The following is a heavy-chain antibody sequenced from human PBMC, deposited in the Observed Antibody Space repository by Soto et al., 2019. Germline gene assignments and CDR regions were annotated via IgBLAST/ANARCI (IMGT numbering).Heavy chain of an antibody. CDR1: GYSFTDYH. CDR3: ARGSSTDWSNGVCSVFYNQDMDV. J-gene: IGHJ6*02. D-gene: IGHD2-8*01. Sequence: ASGKVSCRASGYSFTDYHIHWVRQAPGQGLEWLGRINPKSGGTSTAQKFQGWVTMTTDTSISTASMELTRLTSDDTAIYYCARGSSTDWSNGVCSVFYNQDMDVFGQCTTLT. V-gene: IGHV1-2*04. CDR2: INPKSGGT.